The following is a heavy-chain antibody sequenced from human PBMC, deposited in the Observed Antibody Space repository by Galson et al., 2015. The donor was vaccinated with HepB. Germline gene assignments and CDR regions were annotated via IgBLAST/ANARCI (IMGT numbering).Heavy chain of an antibody. Sequence: SVKVCCKASGDTFINSAIYWVRQAPGQRPEWMGWINGGNGYTEYSQKFQGRVTITRDTSANTVYMKLSSLRSEDTAVYYCARWSPSGASDDALDVWGQGTTVTVAS. CDR2: INGGNGYT. CDR1: GDTFINSA. CDR3: ARWSPSGASDDALDV. D-gene: IGHD1-26*01. J-gene: IGHJ3*01. V-gene: IGHV1-3*01.